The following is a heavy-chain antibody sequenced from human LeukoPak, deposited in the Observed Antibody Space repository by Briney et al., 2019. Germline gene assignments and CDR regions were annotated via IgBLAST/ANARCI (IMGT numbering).Heavy chain of an antibody. V-gene: IGHV4-34*01. CDR3: ARGLFRYYDFWSGYSNYFDY. CDR1: GGSFSGYY. D-gene: IGHD3-3*01. CDR2: INHSGST. J-gene: IGHJ4*02. Sequence: PSETLSLTCAVYGGSFSGYYWSWICQPPGKGLEWIGEINHSGSTNYNPSLKSRVTISVDTSKNQFSLKLSSVTAADTAVYYCARGLFRYYDFWSGYSNYFDYWGQGTLVTVSS.